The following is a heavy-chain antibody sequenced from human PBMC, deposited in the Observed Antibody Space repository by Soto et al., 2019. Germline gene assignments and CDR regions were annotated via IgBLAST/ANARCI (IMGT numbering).Heavy chain of an antibody. CDR2: IYSDNNT. J-gene: IGHJ6*02. CDR1: GFTVSSDS. V-gene: IGHV3-53*05. CDR3: ARHYSAMGV. Sequence: EVQLVETGGDLIQPGGSLRLSCAASGFTVSSDSMTWVRQAPGKGLEWISIIYSDNNTDYADSVKGRLDISRDTSKNILYLQRNSLRAEDTAEYYCARHYSAMGVWGQGTTVTVSS.